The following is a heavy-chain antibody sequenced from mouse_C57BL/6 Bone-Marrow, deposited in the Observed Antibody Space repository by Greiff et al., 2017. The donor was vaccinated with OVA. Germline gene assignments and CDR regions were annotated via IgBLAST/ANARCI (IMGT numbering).Heavy chain of an antibody. J-gene: IGHJ3*01. CDR3: ARHRLLSFAY. CDR1: GFTFSSYG. CDR2: ISSGGSYT. D-gene: IGHD2-12*01. Sequence: EVQLVESGGDLVKPGGSLKLSCAASGFTFSSYGMSWVRQTPDKRLEWVATISSGGSYTYYPDSVKGRFTISRDNAKNTLYLQMSSLKSEDTAMYYCARHRLLSFAYWGQGTLVTVSA. V-gene: IGHV5-6*01.